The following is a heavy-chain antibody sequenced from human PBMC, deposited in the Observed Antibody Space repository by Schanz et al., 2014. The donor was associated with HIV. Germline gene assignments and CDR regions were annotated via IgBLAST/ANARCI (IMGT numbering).Heavy chain of an antibody. J-gene: IGHJ5*02. CDR2: IWYDGSNK. CDR3: AKVPEEGYFDP. CDR1: GFTFSSYG. D-gene: IGHD5-12*01. Sequence: VQLVESGGGLVKPGGSLRLSCAASGFTFSSYGMHWVRQAPGKGLEWVAVIWYDGSNKYYADSVKGRFTISRDNSKNTLFLQMNSLRAEDTAVYYCAKVPEEGYFDPWGQGTLVTVSS. V-gene: IGHV3-30*02.